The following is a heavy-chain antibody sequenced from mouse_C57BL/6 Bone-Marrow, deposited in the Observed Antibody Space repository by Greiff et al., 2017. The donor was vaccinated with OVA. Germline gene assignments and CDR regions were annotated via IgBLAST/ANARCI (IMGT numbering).Heavy chain of an antibody. J-gene: IGHJ2*01. Sequence: EVKLMESGGGLVQPGGSLSLSCAASGFTFTDYYMSWVRQPPGKALEWLGFIRNKANGYTTEYSASVKGRFTISIDNSQSILYLQMNALRAEDSATYYSAKYTHYDGSSDWYYFDYWGQGTTLTVSS. D-gene: IGHD1-1*01. CDR3: AKYTHYDGSSDWYYFDY. V-gene: IGHV7-3*01. CDR1: GFTFTDYY. CDR2: IRNKANGYTT.